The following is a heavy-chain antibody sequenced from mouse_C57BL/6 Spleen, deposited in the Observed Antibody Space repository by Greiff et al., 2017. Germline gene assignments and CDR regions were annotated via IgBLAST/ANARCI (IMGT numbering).Heavy chain of an antibody. CDR3: ARGVDGYYVYFDV. CDR1: GYTFTDYN. V-gene: IGHV1-22*01. Sequence: VQLQQSGPELVKPGASVKMSCKASGYTFTDYNMHWVKQSHGKSLEWIGNINPNNGGTSYNQKFKGKATLTGNKSSSTAYMELRILTSEDSAVYYCARGVDGYYVYFDVWGTGTTVTVSS. J-gene: IGHJ1*03. D-gene: IGHD2-3*01. CDR2: INPNNGGT.